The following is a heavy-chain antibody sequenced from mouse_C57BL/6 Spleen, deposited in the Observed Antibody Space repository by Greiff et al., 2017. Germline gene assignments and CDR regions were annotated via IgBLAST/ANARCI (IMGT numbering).Heavy chain of an antibody. CDR1: GYSITSGYY. J-gene: IGHJ4*01. CDR3: ARDYYDYDYSALDY. D-gene: IGHD2-4*01. V-gene: IGHV3-6*01. CDR2: ISYDGSN. Sequence: ESGPGLVKPSQSLSLTCSVTGYSITSGYYWNWIRQFPGNKLEWMGYISYDGSNNYNPSLKNRISITRDTSKNQFFLKLNSVTTEDTATYYCARDYYDYDYSALDYWGQGTSVTVSS.